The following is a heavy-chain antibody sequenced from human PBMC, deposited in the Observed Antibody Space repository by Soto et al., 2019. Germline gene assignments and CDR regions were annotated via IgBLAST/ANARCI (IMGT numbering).Heavy chain of an antibody. CDR2: IYYSGST. CDR1: GGSISSGDYY. J-gene: IGHJ6*02. D-gene: IGHD1-7*01. V-gene: IGHV4-30-4*01. Sequence: PSETLSLTCTVSGGSISSGDYYWSWIRQPPGKGLEWIGYIYYSGSTYYNPSLKSRVTISVDTSKDQFSLKLSSVTAADTAVYYCARGPVQWNYPDYHYYYGMDVWGQGTTVTVSS. CDR3: ARGPVQWNYPDYHYYYGMDV.